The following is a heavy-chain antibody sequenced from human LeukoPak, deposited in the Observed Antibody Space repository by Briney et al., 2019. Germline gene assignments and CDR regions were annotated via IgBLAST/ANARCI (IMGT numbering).Heavy chain of an antibody. CDR2: ISSSSSYI. CDR1: GFTFSSYT. Sequence: GGSLRLSCAASGFTFSSYTMNWVRQAPGKGLEWVSCISSSSSYIYYTDSVKGRFTISRDNAKNSLYLQMNSLRAEDTAVYYCARGRSYLYDTSGFSDFWGQGTLVTVSS. CDR3: ARGRSYLYDTSGFSDF. J-gene: IGHJ4*02. D-gene: IGHD3-22*01. V-gene: IGHV3-21*01.